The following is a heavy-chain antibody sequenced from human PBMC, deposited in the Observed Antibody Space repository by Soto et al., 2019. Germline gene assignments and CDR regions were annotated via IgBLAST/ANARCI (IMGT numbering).Heavy chain of an antibody. CDR2: MSGSGGHI. J-gene: IGHJ4*02. D-gene: IGHD4-4*01. Sequence: GGSLRLSCAASGFTFSTYVMTWVRQAPGKGLEWVSGMSGSGGHIYYADSVKGRFTVSRDNSNSTLYLQMNSLRAEDTAVYYCARAVTQYFDSWGQGSLVTVSS. CDR3: ARAVTQYFDS. CDR1: GFTFSTYV. V-gene: IGHV3-23*01.